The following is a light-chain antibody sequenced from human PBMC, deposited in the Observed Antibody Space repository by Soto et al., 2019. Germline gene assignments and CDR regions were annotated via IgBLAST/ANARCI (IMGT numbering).Light chain of an antibody. CDR2: AAS. Sequence: DIQFTQSPASLSASVGDRVTITCRASRGITSYLAWYQQKPGKAPKLLIYAASTLQSGVPSRFSGSGSGTEFTLTISSLQPEDFATYYCQQLNSYPTFGGGTKVDI. CDR3: QQLNSYPT. V-gene: IGKV1-9*01. J-gene: IGKJ4*01. CDR1: RGITSY.